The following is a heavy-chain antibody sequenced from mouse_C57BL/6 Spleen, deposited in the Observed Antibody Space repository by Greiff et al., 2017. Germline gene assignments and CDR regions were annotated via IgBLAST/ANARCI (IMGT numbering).Heavy chain of an antibody. CDR3: ARWGYDEGGYYFDG. Sequence: EVQVVESGGGLVKPGGSLKLSCAASGFTFSDYGMHWVRQAPEKGLEWVAYISSGSSTIYYADTVKGRFTISRDNAKNTLFLQMTSLRSEDTAMYYCARWGYDEGGYYFDGWGQGTTLTVSS. D-gene: IGHD2-2*01. CDR1: GFTFSDYG. V-gene: IGHV5-17*01. J-gene: IGHJ2*01. CDR2: ISSGSSTI.